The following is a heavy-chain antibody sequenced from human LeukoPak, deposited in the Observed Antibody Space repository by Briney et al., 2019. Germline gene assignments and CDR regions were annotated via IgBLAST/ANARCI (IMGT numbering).Heavy chain of an antibody. J-gene: IGHJ2*01. CDR1: GYTFTSYY. Sequence: ASVKVSCKASGYTFTSYYMHWVRQAPGQGLEWMGIINPSGGSTSYAQKFQGRVTMTRDTSTSTVYMELSSLRPEDTALYYCAKDSEARSISWYSHFDLWGRGTLVTVSS. CDR2: INPSGGST. V-gene: IGHV1-46*01. CDR3: AKDSEARSISWYSHFDL. D-gene: IGHD6-13*01.